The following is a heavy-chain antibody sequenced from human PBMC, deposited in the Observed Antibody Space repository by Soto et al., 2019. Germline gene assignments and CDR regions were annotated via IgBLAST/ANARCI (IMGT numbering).Heavy chain of an antibody. CDR2: MKRDGSGK. Sequence: GGSLRLSCEASGFIFSAYWMSWVRQAPGKGLEWVASMKRDGSGKSYGDSVKGRFTISRDNAKNTLYLQMNSLRAEDTAVYYCARGPTIFGVVITYEFDYWGQGTLVTVSS. V-gene: IGHV3-74*01. J-gene: IGHJ4*02. D-gene: IGHD3-3*01. CDR3: ARGPTIFGVVITYEFDY. CDR1: GFIFSAYW.